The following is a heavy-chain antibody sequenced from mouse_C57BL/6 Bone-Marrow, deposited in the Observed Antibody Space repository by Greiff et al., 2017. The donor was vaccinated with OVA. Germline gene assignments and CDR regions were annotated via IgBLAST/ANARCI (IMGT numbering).Heavy chain of an antibody. CDR3: TNYYGNSYARDY. J-gene: IGHJ4*01. CDR1: GYTFTDYE. V-gene: IGHV1-15*01. D-gene: IGHD2-1*01. Sequence: QVQLQQSGAELVRPGASVTLSCKASGYTFTDYEMHWVKQTPVHGLEWIGAIDPETGGTAYNQKFKGKAILTADKSSSTAYMELRSLTSEDSAVYYCTNYYGNSYARDYWGQGTSVTVSS. CDR2: IDPETGGT.